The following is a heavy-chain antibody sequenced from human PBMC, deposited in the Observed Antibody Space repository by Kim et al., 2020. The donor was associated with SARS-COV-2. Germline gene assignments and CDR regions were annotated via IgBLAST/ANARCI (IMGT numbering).Heavy chain of an antibody. V-gene: IGHV3-9*01. CDR2: ISWNSGSI. CDR3: SKDSLGYSSGWSSYYYYYGMDV. D-gene: IGHD6-19*01. CDR1: GFTFDDYA. J-gene: IGHJ6*02. Sequence: GGSLRLSCAASGFTFDDYAMHWVRQAPGKGLEWVSGISWNSGSIGYADSVKGRFTISRDNAKNSLYLQMNSLRAEDTALYYCSKDSLGYSSGWSSYYYYYGMDVGGQGTTVTVSS.